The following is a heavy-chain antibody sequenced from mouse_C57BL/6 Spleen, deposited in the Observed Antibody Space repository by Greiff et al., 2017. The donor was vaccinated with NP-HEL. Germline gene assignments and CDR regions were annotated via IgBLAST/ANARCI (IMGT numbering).Heavy chain of an antibody. CDR1: GYTFTDYN. V-gene: IGHV1-18*01. Sequence: EVQLQQSGPELVKPGASVKIPCKASGYTFTDYNMDWVKQSHGKSLEWIGDINPNNGGTIYNQKFKGKATLTVDKSSSTAYMELRSLTSEDTAVYYCARRDYYGSTEYYVDYWGQGTTLTVSS. D-gene: IGHD1-1*01. CDR3: ARRDYYGSTEYYVDY. J-gene: IGHJ2*01. CDR2: INPNNGGT.